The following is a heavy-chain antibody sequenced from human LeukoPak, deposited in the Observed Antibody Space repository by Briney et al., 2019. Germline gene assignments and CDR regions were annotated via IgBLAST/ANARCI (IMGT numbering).Heavy chain of an antibody. CDR2: TNRSGST. J-gene: IGHJ6*03. CDR3: ARGGGGYRYGHYYYYYMDV. CDR1: GGSFSGYY. D-gene: IGHD5-18*01. V-gene: IGHV4-34*01. Sequence: SETLSLTCAVYGGSFSGYYWSWIRQPPGKGLEWLGKTNRSGSTNYNPSLKSRVTISVDTSKNQFSLKLSSVTAADAAVYYCARGGGGYRYGHYYYYYMDVWGKGTTVTVSS.